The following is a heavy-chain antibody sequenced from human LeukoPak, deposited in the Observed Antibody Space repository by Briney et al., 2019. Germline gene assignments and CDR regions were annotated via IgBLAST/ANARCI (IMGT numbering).Heavy chain of an antibody. J-gene: IGHJ4*02. CDR2: INPSGGSR. CDR1: GYTFSNYY. D-gene: IGHD5-18*01. V-gene: IGHV1-46*01. CDR3: AREIGPIQLHLWGSAFDY. Sequence: ASVKLSCKASGYTFSNYYIHWVRQAPGQGLEWMGIINPSGGSRSYAEKFQGRLTVTGDTSTSTVYTKLSSLRSEDTDVFNCAREIGPIQLHLWGSAFDYWGQGTLVTVSS.